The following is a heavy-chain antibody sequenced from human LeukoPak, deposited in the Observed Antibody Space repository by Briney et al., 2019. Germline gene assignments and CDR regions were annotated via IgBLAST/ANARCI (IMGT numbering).Heavy chain of an antibody. V-gene: IGHV3-30*18. CDR2: ISYEGNNR. Sequence: GGFLRLSCTASGFTFSNYAMHWVRRAPGKGLEWVAGISYEGNNRYYADSVKGRFTISRDNHKNTVYLEMNSLRAEDTAVYYCAKGHYESAVRGGHLDYWGQGTLVTVSS. D-gene: IGHD3-3*01. CDR1: GFTFSNYA. J-gene: IGHJ4*02. CDR3: AKGHYESAVRGGHLDY.